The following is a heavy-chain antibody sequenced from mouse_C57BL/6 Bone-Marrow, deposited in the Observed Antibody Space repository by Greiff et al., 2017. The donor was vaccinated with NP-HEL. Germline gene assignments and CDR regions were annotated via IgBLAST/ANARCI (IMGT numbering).Heavy chain of an antibody. D-gene: IGHD1-1*01. Sequence: VQLQQSGAELARPGASVKLSCKASGYTFTSYGISWVKQRTGQGLEWIGEIYPRSGNTYYNEKFKGKATLTADKSSSTAYMELRSLTSEDSAVYFCARSELLRSSFPFDYWGQGTTLTVSS. J-gene: IGHJ2*01. V-gene: IGHV1-81*01. CDR3: ARSELLRSSFPFDY. CDR2: IYPRSGNT. CDR1: GYTFTSYG.